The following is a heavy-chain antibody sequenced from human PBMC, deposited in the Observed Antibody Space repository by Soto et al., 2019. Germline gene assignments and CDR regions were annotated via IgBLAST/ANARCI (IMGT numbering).Heavy chain of an antibody. CDR3: TRAYGDYVERYFDL. V-gene: IGHV3-49*03. CDR2: IRSKAYGGTT. Sequence: GGSLRLSCTASGFTFGDYAMSWFRQAPGKGLEWVGFIRSKAYGGTTEYAASVKGRFTISRADSKSIAYLQMNSLKTEDTAVYYCTRAYGDYVERYFDLWGRGTLVTVYS. CDR1: GFTFGDYA. D-gene: IGHD4-17*01. J-gene: IGHJ2*01.